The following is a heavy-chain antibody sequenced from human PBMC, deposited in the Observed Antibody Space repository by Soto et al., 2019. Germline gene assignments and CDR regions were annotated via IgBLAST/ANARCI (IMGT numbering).Heavy chain of an antibody. D-gene: IGHD2-21*01. Sequence: QVQLQESGPGLVLPSETLSLTCTVSGGSMNSYYWTWVRQPPGKGLEWIGYVYDSGTSKYNASLECRINMSLDKSRNQFSLSVSYVTAADTAVYFCARYSPPKKSFDSNPGWLDPWGQGTLVAVSS. J-gene: IGHJ5*02. CDR1: GGSMNSYY. CDR2: VYDSGTS. V-gene: IGHV4-59*01. CDR3: ARYSPPKKSFDSNPGWLDP.